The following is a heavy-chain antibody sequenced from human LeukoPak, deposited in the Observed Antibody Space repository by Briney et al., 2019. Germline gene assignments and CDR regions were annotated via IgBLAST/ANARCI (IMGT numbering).Heavy chain of an antibody. Sequence: SETLSLTCTVSGVSISSYYWSWIRQPPGKGLEWIGYISYSGSTNYNPSLKSRVTISVDTSKNLFSLKLSSVTAADTAVYYCARHPSYYDRIDYWGQGTLVTVSS. CDR1: GVSISSYY. V-gene: IGHV4-59*01. D-gene: IGHD3-22*01. J-gene: IGHJ4*02. CDR3: ARHPSYYDRIDY. CDR2: ISYSGST.